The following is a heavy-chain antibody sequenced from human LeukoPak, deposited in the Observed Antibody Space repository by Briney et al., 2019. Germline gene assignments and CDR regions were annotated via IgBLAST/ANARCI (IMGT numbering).Heavy chain of an antibody. CDR3: AGTYGSGSYPNY. CDR1: GFTFRNYD. Sequence: GGSLRLSCAASGFTFRNYDMNWVRRAPGKGLEWVSSISSSSSYIYYADSVKGRFAISRDNAKNSLYLQMYSLRAEDTAVYYCAGTYGSGSYPNYWGQGTLVTVSS. CDR2: ISSSSSYI. V-gene: IGHV3-21*01. J-gene: IGHJ4*02. D-gene: IGHD3-10*01.